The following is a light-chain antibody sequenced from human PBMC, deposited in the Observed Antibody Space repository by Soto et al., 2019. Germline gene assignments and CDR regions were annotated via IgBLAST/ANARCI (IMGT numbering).Light chain of an antibody. CDR1: QSFSSSY. V-gene: IGKV3-20*01. Sequence: EIVLTQSPGTLYLSPGERATLSCSASQSFSSSYLAWYQLKSGQAPRLLIYGASGRATGIPDRVRGSGAGTDFTLSISRLGPEDCTVYYCQPYGSSPSLNFGPGTKVDIK. CDR2: GAS. CDR3: QPYGSSPSLN. J-gene: IGKJ3*01.